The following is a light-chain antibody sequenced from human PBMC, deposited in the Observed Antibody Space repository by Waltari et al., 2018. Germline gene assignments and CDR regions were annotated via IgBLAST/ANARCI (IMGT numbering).Light chain of an antibody. CDR1: QSIDTW. CDR3: QQYNYYPVT. J-gene: IGKJ2*01. Sequence: IQMTQSPSTRSASVGDRVTIACRASQSIDTWLAWYQQKPGKAPKLLIYKASHLESGVPLRFSGSGSGTEFTLTINSLQPDDFATYYCQQYNYYPVTYGQGTKLEI. V-gene: IGKV1-5*03. CDR2: KAS.